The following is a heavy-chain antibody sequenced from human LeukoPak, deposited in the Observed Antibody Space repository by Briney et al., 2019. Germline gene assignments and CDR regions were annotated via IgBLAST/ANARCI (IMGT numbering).Heavy chain of an antibody. CDR1: GGTFSSYA. V-gene: IGHV1-69*13. J-gene: IGHJ4*02. Sequence: SVKVSCKASGGTFSSYAISWVRQAPGQGLEWMGGIIPIFGTANYAQKFQGRVTITADESTSTAYMELSSLRSEDTAVCYCASNGDGYNCYFDYWGQGTLVTVSS. CDR2: IIPIFGTA. D-gene: IGHD5-24*01. CDR3: ASNGDGYNCYFDY.